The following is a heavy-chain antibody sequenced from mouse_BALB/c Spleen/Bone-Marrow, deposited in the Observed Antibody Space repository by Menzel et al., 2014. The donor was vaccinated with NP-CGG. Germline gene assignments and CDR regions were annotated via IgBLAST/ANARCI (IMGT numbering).Heavy chain of an antibody. Sequence: EVQLVESGPGLVKPSQSLSLTCSVTGYSITSGYYWNWIRQFPGNTLEWKGYISYDGSNNYNPSLKNRISITRDTSKNQFFLKLNSVTTEDTATYYCARGGPFDYWGQGTTLTVSS. CDR2: ISYDGSN. CDR3: ARGGPFDY. CDR1: GYSITSGYY. V-gene: IGHV3-6*02. J-gene: IGHJ2*01.